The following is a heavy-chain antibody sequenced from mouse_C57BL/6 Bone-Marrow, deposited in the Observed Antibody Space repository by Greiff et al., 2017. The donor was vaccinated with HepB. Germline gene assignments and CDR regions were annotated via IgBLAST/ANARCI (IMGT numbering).Heavy chain of an antibody. Sequence: EVKLMESGGGLVKPGGSLKLSCAASGFTFSSYAMSWVRQTPEKRLEWVATISDGGSYTYYPDNVKGRFTISRDNAKNNLYLQMSHLKSEDTAMYYCAREGRLPYYYAMDYWGQGTSVTVSS. CDR1: GFTFSSYA. D-gene: IGHD3-2*02. J-gene: IGHJ4*01. CDR2: ISDGGSYT. CDR3: AREGRLPYYYAMDY. V-gene: IGHV5-4*01.